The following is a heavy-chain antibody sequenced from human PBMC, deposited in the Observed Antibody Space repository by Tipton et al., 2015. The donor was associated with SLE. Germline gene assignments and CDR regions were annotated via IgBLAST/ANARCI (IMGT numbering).Heavy chain of an antibody. Sequence: SLRLSCAASGFSFADYWMSWVRQSPGKGLEWVASVKQDESEKYYVDSVKGRFTISRDNAKNSLYLQMSSLRDEDTAIYYCARDYTSGWDDAFDFWGQGTMVTVSS. J-gene: IGHJ3*01. V-gene: IGHV3-7*01. CDR2: VKQDESEK. D-gene: IGHD6-19*01. CDR1: GFSFADYW. CDR3: ARDYTSGWDDAFDF.